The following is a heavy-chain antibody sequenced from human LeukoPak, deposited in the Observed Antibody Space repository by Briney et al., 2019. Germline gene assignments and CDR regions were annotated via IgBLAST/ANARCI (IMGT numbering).Heavy chain of an antibody. CDR2: IYTSGST. CDR1: GGSISSGSYY. Sequence: PPETLSLTCTVSGGSISSGSYYWSWIRQPAGKGLEWIGRIYTSGSTNYNPSLKSRVTISVDTSKNQFSLKLSSVTAADTAVYYRASRLRSGSYSRAYYFDYWGQGTLVTVSS. CDR3: ASRLRSGSYSRAYYFDY. V-gene: IGHV4-61*02. J-gene: IGHJ4*02. D-gene: IGHD1-26*01.